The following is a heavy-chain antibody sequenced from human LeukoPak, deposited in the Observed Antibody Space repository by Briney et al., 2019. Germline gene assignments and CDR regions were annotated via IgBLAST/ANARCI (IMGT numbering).Heavy chain of an antibody. D-gene: IGHD2-15*01. CDR3: ARDAADYCSGGSCYSGIDAFDI. CDR2: IIPIFGTA. J-gene: IGHJ3*02. V-gene: IGHV1-69*06. Sequence: GSSVRVSCKASGGTFSSYAISWVRQAPGQGLEWMGGIIPIFGTANYAQKFQGRVTITADKSTSTAYMELSSLRSEDTAVYYCARDAADYCSGGSCYSGIDAFDIWDQGTMVTVSS. CDR1: GGTFSSYA.